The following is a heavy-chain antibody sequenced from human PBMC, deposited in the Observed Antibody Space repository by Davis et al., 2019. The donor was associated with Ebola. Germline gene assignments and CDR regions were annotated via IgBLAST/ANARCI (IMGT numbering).Heavy chain of an antibody. Sequence: ASMKVSCKASGYTFTSYGISWVRQAPGQGLEWMGWISAYNGNTNYAQKLQGWVTMTRDTSISTAYMELSRLRSDDTAVYYCARGDYIYGMDVWGQGTTVTVSS. CDR3: ARGDYIYGMDV. J-gene: IGHJ6*02. CDR1: GYTFTSYG. CDR2: ISAYNGNT. V-gene: IGHV1-18*01.